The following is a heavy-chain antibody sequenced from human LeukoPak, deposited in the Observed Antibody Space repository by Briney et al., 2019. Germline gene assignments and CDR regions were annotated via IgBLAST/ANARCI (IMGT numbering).Heavy chain of an antibody. CDR1: GFTFSSYE. D-gene: IGHD5-12*01. Sequence: GGSLRLSCAASGFTFSSYEMNWVRQAPGKGLEWVSYISSSGSTIYYADSVKGRFTISRDNAKNSLYLQMNSLRAEDTAVYYCARERGYAVFDIWGQGTMVTVSS. CDR2: ISSSGSTI. CDR3: ARERGYAVFDI. J-gene: IGHJ3*02. V-gene: IGHV3-48*03.